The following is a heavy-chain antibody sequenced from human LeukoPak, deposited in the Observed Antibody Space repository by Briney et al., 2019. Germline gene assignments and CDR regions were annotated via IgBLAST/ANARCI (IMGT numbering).Heavy chain of an antibody. J-gene: IGHJ4*02. CDR3: ALFLVGARSRLDDY. CDR1: GGSFSGYY. D-gene: IGHD1-26*01. V-gene: IGHV4-34*01. CDR2: INHSGST. Sequence: SETLSLTCAVYGGSFSGYYWSWIRQPPGKGLEWIGEINHSGSTNYNPSLKSRVTISVDTSKNQFSLKLSSVTAADTAVYYCALFLVGARSRLDDYWGQGTLVTVSS.